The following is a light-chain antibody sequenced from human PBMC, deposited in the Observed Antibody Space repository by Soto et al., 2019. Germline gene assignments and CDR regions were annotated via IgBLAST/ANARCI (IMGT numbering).Light chain of an antibody. CDR3: QQYNSYPWT. CDR2: DAS. Sequence: DIQMTQSPSTLSASVADRVTITCRASQSISSWLAWYQQKPGKAPKLLIYDASSLESGVPSRFSGSGSGTEFTLTITSLQPDDFATYYCQQYNSYPWTFGQGTKVDI. J-gene: IGKJ1*01. CDR1: QSISSW. V-gene: IGKV1-5*01.